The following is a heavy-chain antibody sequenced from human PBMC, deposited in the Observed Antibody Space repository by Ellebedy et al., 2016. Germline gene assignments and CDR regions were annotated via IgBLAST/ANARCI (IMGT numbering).Heavy chain of an antibody. V-gene: IGHV3-23*01. D-gene: IGHD3-16*01. CDR3: TRGGLDNSFDV. Sequence: GGSLRLSXAGSGFSFSTFFMSWVRLAPGKGPEWVSTISGGGETTHFADSVQGRFTISRDNFRNTLHLQMNNLRGEDTAVYYCTRGGLDNSFDVWGQGTMVTVSS. CDR2: ISGGGETT. J-gene: IGHJ3*01. CDR1: GFSFSTFF.